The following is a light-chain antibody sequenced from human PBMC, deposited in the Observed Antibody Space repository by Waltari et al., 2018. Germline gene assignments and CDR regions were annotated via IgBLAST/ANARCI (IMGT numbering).Light chain of an antibody. CDR2: DAS. Sequence: EIVLTQSPATLSLSPGERATLSCRASQSVSSYLAWYQQKPGQAPRLLIYDASNRATGIPGRFSGRGSGTDFTLTISSLEPEDFAVYYCQQRSNWPLVTFGGGTKVEIK. J-gene: IGKJ4*01. CDR3: QQRSNWPLVT. V-gene: IGKV3-11*01. CDR1: QSVSSY.